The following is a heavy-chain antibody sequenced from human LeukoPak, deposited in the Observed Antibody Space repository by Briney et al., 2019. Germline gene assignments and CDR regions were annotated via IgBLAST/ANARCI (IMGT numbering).Heavy chain of an antibody. D-gene: IGHD1-26*01. CDR3: ARAAYSGSYHSDY. CDR2: IYYSGST. V-gene: IGHV4-30-4*02. J-gene: IGHJ4*02. CDR1: GGSISSGDYY. Sequence: SETLSLTCTVSGGSISSGDYYWSWIRQPPGKGLEWIGYIYYSGSTYYNPSLKSRVTISVDTSKNQFSLKLSSVTAADTAVYYCARAAYSGSYHSDYWGQGTLVTVSS.